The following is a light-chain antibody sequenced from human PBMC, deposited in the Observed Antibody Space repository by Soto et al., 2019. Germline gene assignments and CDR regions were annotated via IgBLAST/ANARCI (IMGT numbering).Light chain of an antibody. Sequence: QSVLTQPPSVSGAPGQRVTISCTGSSSNIGAGYDVHWYQQLPGTAPKLLIYGTSVRPSGVPDRFSGSKSGTSASLAITGLQADDEADYYCQSYDTSLSGYVFGTGTKVTVL. CDR3: QSYDTSLSGYV. V-gene: IGLV1-40*01. J-gene: IGLJ1*01. CDR2: GTS. CDR1: SSNIGAGYD.